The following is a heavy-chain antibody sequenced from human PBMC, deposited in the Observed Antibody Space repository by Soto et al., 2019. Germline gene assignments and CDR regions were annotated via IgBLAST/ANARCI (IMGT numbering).Heavy chain of an antibody. J-gene: IGHJ2*01. CDR2: IYYSGST. CDR3: ASGTYVWGSSPNWYFDL. CDR1: GGSISSSSYY. D-gene: IGHD3-16*01. V-gene: IGHV4-39*01. Sequence: QLQLQESGPGLVKPSETLSLTCTVSGGSISSSSYYWGWIRQPPGKGLEWIGSIYYSGSTYYNPSLKSRVTIPVDTSKNPFSLKPSSVTAADTAVYYCASGTYVWGSSPNWYFDLWGRGTLVTVSS.